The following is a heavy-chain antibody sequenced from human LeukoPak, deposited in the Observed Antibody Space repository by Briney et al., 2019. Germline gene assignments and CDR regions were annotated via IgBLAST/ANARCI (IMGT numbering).Heavy chain of an antibody. Sequence: SGGSLRLSCAASGFTFSDYYMSWIRQAPGKGLEWVSYISSSSSYTNYADSVTGLFTISRDNAKNSLYLQMNSLRAEDTAVYYCARDDSSGYYSSDYWGQGTLVTVSS. CDR3: ARDDSSGYYSSDY. CDR2: ISSSSSYT. V-gene: IGHV3-11*05. J-gene: IGHJ4*02. CDR1: GFTFSDYY. D-gene: IGHD3-22*01.